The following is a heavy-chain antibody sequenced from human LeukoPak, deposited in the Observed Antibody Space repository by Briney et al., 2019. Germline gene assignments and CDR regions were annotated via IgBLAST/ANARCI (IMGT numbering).Heavy chain of an antibody. Sequence: PGGSLRLSCAASGFTFSSYWMNWVRQAPGKELVWVSRINGDGSSTNYADSVKGRFTISRDNAKNSLYLQMNSLRADDTAVYYCARLDASGLDYWGQGTLVTVSS. CDR3: ARLDASGLDY. CDR2: INGDGSST. V-gene: IGHV3-74*01. CDR1: GFTFSSYW. D-gene: IGHD6-19*01. J-gene: IGHJ4*02.